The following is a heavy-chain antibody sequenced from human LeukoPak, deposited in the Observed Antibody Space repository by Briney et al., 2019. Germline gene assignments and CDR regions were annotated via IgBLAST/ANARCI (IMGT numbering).Heavy chain of an antibody. J-gene: IGHJ4*02. Sequence: PGGSLRLSCAASGFTVSTNYMSWVRQAPGKGLEGVANIKQDGSEKNYVDSVKGRFTISRDNAKNSLDLQMNSLRGEDTAVYYCARAGGYASSWAYWGQGTLVTVSS. V-gene: IGHV3-7*01. CDR3: ARAGGYASSWAY. CDR1: GFTVSTNY. CDR2: IKQDGSEK. D-gene: IGHD5-12*01.